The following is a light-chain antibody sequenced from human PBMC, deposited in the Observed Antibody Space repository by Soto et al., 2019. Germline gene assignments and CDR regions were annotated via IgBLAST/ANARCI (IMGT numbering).Light chain of an antibody. V-gene: IGLV2-8*01. Sequence: QSVLTQPPSASGSLGQSVTISCTGTSSDIGDYNYVSWYQQHAGKAPKVMIYEVSQRPSRVPDRFSGSKSGNTASLTVSGLQAEDEADYYCGSYVGSKSVVFGGGTKVTVL. J-gene: IGLJ3*02. CDR1: SSDIGDYNY. CDR3: GSYVGSKSVV. CDR2: EVS.